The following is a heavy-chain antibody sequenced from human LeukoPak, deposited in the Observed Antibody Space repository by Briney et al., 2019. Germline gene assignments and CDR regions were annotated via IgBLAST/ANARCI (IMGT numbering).Heavy chain of an antibody. Sequence: GGSLRLSCSASGFTFSTYGMNWVRQAPGKGLEWVANIKEDGSEKFYVDSVRGRFTISRDNSKNTLYLQMNSLRAEDTAVYYCARDGSWFGELSTFDYWGQGTLVTVSS. V-gene: IGHV3-7*01. D-gene: IGHD3-10*01. CDR3: ARDGSWFGELSTFDY. CDR2: IKEDGSEK. J-gene: IGHJ4*02. CDR1: GFTFSTYG.